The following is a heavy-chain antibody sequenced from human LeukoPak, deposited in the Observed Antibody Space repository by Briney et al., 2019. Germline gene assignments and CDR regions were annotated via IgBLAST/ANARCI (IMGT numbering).Heavy chain of an antibody. V-gene: IGHV1-18*04. J-gene: IGHJ4*02. CDR3: AREGGVEAAAGIDY. CDR1: GYTFTGYY. CDR2: ISAYNGNT. D-gene: IGHD6-13*01. Sequence: ASVKVSCKASGYTFTGYYMHWVRQAPGQGLEWMGWISAYNGNTNYAQKLQGRVTMTTDTSTSTAYMELRSLRSDDTAVYYCAREGGVEAAAGIDYWGQGTLVTVSS.